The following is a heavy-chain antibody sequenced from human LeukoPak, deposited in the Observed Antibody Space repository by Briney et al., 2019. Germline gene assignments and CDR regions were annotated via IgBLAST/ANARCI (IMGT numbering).Heavy chain of an antibody. Sequence: SETLSLTCAVYDGSFSGYYWSWIRQPPGKGLEWIGEINHSGSTNYNPSLKSRVTISVDTSKNQFSLKLSSVTAADTAVYYCARGRVPDFWSGYYFDYWGQGTLVTVSS. CDR1: DGSFSGYY. D-gene: IGHD3-3*01. CDR2: INHSGST. J-gene: IGHJ4*02. CDR3: ARGRVPDFWSGYYFDY. V-gene: IGHV4-34*01.